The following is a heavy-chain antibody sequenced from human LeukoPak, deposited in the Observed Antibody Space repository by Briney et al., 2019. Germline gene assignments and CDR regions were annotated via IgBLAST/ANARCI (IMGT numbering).Heavy chain of an antibody. J-gene: IGHJ6*02. CDR2: IWYDGRNK. CDR1: GFTFSSYG. V-gene: IGHV3-33*01. Sequence: GGSLRLSCAASGFTFSSYGMHWVRQAPGKRLDWVTIIWYDGRNKFYADSVKGRFTISRDNSKSTLYLEMNSLRVEDTAVYYCARDLAGTIFGVAVRYGMDVWGQGTTVTVSS. CDR3: ARDLAGTIFGVAVRYGMDV. D-gene: IGHD3-3*01.